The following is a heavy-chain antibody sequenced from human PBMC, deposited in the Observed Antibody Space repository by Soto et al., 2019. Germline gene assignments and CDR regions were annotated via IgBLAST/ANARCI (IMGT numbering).Heavy chain of an antibody. CDR1: GYSFTSYW. D-gene: IGHD4-4*01. J-gene: IGHJ6*02. V-gene: IGHV5-10-1*01. CDR2: IDPSDSYT. Sequence: GESLKISCKGSGYSFTSYWISWVRQMPGKGLEWMGRIDPSDSYTNYSPSFQGHVTIPADKSISTAYLQWSSLKASDTAMYYCARREVTTDYYYGMDVWGQGTTVTVSS. CDR3: ARREVTTDYYYGMDV.